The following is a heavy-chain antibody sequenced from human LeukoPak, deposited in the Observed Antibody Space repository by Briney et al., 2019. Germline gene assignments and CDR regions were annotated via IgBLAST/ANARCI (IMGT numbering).Heavy chain of an antibody. V-gene: IGHV4-31*03. CDR1: GGSISSGGYY. CDR2: IYYSGST. CDR3: ARGYGDYVGFDY. Sequence: SETLSLTCTVSGGSISSGGYYWSRIRQHPGKGLEWIGYIYYSGSTYYNPSLQSRVTIAVDMSKNQFSVKLSAVTAADTAVYYWARGYGDYVGFDYWGQGTLVTVSS. J-gene: IGHJ4*02. D-gene: IGHD4-17*01.